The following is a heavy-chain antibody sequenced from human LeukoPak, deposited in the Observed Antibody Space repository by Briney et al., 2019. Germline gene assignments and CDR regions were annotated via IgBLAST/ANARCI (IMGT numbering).Heavy chain of an antibody. CDR2: INPNSGGT. J-gene: IGHJ4*02. Sequence: GASVKVSCKASGGTFSSYAISWVRQAPGRGLEWMGWINPNSGGTNYAQKFQGRVTMTRDTSSSTAYMELSRLTFDDSAVYYCARGRLTTAGYWGQGTLVTVSS. D-gene: IGHD4/OR15-4a*01. CDR3: ARGRLTTAGY. V-gene: IGHV1-2*02. CDR1: GGTFSSYA.